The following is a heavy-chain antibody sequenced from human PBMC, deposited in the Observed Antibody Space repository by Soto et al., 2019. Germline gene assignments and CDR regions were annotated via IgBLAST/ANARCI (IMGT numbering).Heavy chain of an antibody. CDR1: GGSISSYY. CDR3: ARDVGEAGTSYYYYGMDV. V-gene: IGHV4-59*01. Sequence: SETLSLTCTVSGGSISSYYWSWIRQPPGKGLEWIGYIYYSGSTNYNPSLKSRVTISVDTSKNQFSLKLSSVTAADTAAYYCARDVGEAGTSYYYYGMDVWGQGTTVTVSS. CDR2: IYYSGST. J-gene: IGHJ6*02. D-gene: IGHD3-10*01.